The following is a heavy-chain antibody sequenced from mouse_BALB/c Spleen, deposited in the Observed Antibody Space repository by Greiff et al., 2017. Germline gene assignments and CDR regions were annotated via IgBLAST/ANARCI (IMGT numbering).Heavy chain of an antibody. CDR1: GFTFSSYA. D-gene: IGHD2-4*01. J-gene: IGHJ2*01. CDR2: ISSGGST. CDR3: ARWGLRYYFDY. V-gene: IGHV5-6-5*01. Sequence: EVQRVESGGGLVKPGGSLKLSCAASGFTFSSYAMSWVRQTPEKRLEWVASISSGGSTYYPDSVKGRFTISRDNARNILYLQMSSLRSEDTAMYYCARWGLRYYFDYWGQGTTLTVSS.